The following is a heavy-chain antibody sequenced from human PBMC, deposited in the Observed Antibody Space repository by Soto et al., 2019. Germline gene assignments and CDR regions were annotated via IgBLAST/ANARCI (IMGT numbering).Heavy chain of an antibody. CDR1: GGSISSGGYY. CDR2: IYYSGST. D-gene: IGHD3-16*01. CDR3: ARAHPQGDYYYYYMDV. J-gene: IGHJ6*03. Sequence: QVQLQESGPGLVKPSQTLSLTCTVSGGSISSGGYYWSWIRQHPGKGLEWIGYIYYSGSTYYNPSLKSRVTISVDTSKNQFSLKLSSVTAADTAVYYCARAHPQGDYYYYYMDVWGKVTTVTVSS. V-gene: IGHV4-31*03.